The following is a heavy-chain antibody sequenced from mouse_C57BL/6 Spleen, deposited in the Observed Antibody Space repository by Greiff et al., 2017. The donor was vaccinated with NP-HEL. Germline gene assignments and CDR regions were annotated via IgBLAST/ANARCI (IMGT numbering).Heavy chain of an antibody. V-gene: IGHV1-82*01. CDR1: GYAFSSSW. J-gene: IGHJ3*01. CDR3: ARGKDYYGSSWFAY. CDR2: IYPGDGDT. D-gene: IGHD1-1*01. Sequence: QVQLQQSGSELVKPGASVKISCKASGYAFSSSWMNWVKQRPGKGLEWIGRIYPGDGDTNYNGKFKGKATLTADKSSSTAYMQLSSLTSEDSAVYFCARGKDYYGSSWFAYWGQGTLVTVSA.